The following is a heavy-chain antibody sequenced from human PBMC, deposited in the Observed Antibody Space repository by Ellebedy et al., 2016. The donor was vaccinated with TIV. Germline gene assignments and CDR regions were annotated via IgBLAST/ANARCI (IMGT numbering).Heavy chain of an antibody. CDR1: AVTVRSNY. V-gene: IGHV3-66*01. CDR3: ASIRTDNDY. D-gene: IGHD2-15*01. Sequence: GGSLRLSCAASAVTVRSNYMSWVRQAPGKGLEWLSAIYSDGATYYADSVKHRLTISRDNSKNTVSLQMNSLRAEDTAVYYCASIRTDNDYWGQGTLVIVSS. J-gene: IGHJ4*02. CDR2: IYSDGAT.